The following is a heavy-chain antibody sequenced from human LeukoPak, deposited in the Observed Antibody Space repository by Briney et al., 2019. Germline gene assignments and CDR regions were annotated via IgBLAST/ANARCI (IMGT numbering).Heavy chain of an antibody. CDR1: GGSISSYY. CDR2: IYYSGST. V-gene: IGHV4-59*01. CDR3: AINVRQDLAFDI. J-gene: IGHJ3*02. Sequence: PSETLSLTCTVSGGSISSYYWSWIRQPAGKGLEWIGYIYYSGSTNYNPSLKSRVTISVDTSKNQFSLKLSSVTAADTAVYYCAINVRQDLAFDIWGQGTMVTVSS. D-gene: IGHD2-8*01.